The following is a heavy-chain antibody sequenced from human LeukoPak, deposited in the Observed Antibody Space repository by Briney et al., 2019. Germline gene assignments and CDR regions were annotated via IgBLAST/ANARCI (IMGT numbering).Heavy chain of an antibody. CDR3: ARPNYGSGVAWFDP. CDR2: IYYSGST. CDR1: GGSISSYY. J-gene: IGHJ5*02. Sequence: SETLSLTCTVSGGSISSYYWSWIRQPPGKGLEWIGYIYYSGSTNYNPSLKSRVTISVDTSKNQFSLKLTSVTAADTAVYYCARPNYGSGVAWFDPWGQGTLVTVSS. V-gene: IGHV4-59*08. D-gene: IGHD3-10*01.